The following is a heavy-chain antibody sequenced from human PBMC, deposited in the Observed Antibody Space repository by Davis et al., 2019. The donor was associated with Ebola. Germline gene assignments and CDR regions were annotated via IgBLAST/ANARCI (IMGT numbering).Heavy chain of an antibody. CDR3: AILAVRGLDY. D-gene: IGHD6-19*01. J-gene: IGHJ4*02. CDR1: VITFSSYA. Sequence: GESLKISCTDSVITFSSYAMTWVRQAPGKGLEWVSAISGSGGSTYYADSVKGRFIISRDNSKNTLYLEMNSLRVEDTAVYYCAILAVRGLDYWGRGTLVTVSS. V-gene: IGHV3-23*01. CDR2: ISGSGGST.